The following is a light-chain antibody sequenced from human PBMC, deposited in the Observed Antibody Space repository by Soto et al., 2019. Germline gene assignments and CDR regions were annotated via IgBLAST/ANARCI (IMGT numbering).Light chain of an antibody. CDR1: SSNVGIYNY. CDR2: DVT. CDR3: CSYAGSSTFGV. Sequence: QSALTQPRSVSGSPGQSVTISCTGTSSNVGIYNYVSWYQQNPGKAPKFMIYDVTKRPSGVPDRFSGSKSGNTASLTISGLQAEDEADYYCCSYAGSSTFGVFGGGTKVTVL. V-gene: IGLV2-11*01. J-gene: IGLJ2*01.